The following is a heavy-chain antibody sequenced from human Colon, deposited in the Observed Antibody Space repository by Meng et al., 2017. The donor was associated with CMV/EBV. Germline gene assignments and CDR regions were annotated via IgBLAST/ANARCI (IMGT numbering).Heavy chain of an antibody. J-gene: IGHJ4*02. CDR2: ISSSSREI. D-gene: IGHD2-2*01. CDR1: GFTFRNYA. Sequence: GESLKISCAASGFTFRNYAMNWVRQAPGKGLEWVSFISSSSREIYYADSVKGRFTISRDNAKNSLYLQMNSLRAEDSAVYYCASTIVVEPAATTDYWGQGTLVTAPQ. V-gene: IGHV3-21*01. CDR3: ASTIVVEPAATTDY.